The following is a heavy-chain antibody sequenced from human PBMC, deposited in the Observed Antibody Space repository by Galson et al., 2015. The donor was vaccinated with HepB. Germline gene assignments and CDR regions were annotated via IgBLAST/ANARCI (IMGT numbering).Heavy chain of an antibody. D-gene: IGHD3-3*01. CDR1: GYTFTSYG. Sequence: SVKVSCKASGYTFTSYGISWVRQAPGQGLEWMGWISAYNGNTNYAQKLQGRVTMTTDTSTSTAYMELRSLRSDDTAVYYCARDNKHVTYYDFWSGYSIYYYYGMDVWGQGTTVTVSS. V-gene: IGHV1-18*04. CDR3: ARDNKHVTYYDFWSGYSIYYYYGMDV. CDR2: ISAYNGNT. J-gene: IGHJ6*02.